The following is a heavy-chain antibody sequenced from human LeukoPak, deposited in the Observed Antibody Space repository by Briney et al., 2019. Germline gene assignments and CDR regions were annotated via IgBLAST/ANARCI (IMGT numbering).Heavy chain of an antibody. CDR3: ARNVFSS. CDR1: GFTFDDYA. J-gene: IGHJ5*02. V-gene: IGHV3-43*02. CDR2: ISGDGGST. Sequence: QTGGSLRLSCAASGFTFDDYAMHWVRQAPGKGLEWVSLISGDGGSTYYADSVKGRFTISRDNSKNTLYLQMNSLRAEDTAVYYCARNVFSSWGQGTLVTVSS.